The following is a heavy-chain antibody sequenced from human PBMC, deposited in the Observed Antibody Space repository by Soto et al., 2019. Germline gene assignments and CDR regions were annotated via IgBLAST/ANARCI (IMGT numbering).Heavy chain of an antibody. Sequence: PSQTLSLTCAISGDSVSSKSAAWNWIRESPSRGLEWLGRTYYRSKWYNDYAVSVKSRIIINPDTSKNQFSLQLNAVIPEDAAVNHCARTDAYFDYLGQGGLVTACS. CDR3: ARTDAYFDY. CDR2: TYYRSKWYN. CDR1: GDSVSSKSAA. V-gene: IGHV6-1*01. J-gene: IGHJ4*02.